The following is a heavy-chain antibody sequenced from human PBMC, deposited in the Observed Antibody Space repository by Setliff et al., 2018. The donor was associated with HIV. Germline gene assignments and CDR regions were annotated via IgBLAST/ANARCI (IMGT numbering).Heavy chain of an antibody. CDR2: INGDGSSP. V-gene: IGHV3-74*01. Sequence: GGSLRLSCAASRFMFSSYSMNWVRQAPGKGPVWVSRINGDGSSPGYADSVKGRFTVSRDNLRNILYLQMNSLRGDDTAIYYCARGSLRFGALFPDYWGQGTLVTVSS. J-gene: IGHJ4*02. CDR3: ARGSLRFGALFPDY. D-gene: IGHD3-10*01. CDR1: RFMFSSYS.